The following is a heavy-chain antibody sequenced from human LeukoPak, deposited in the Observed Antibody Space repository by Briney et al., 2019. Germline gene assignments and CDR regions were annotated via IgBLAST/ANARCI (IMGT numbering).Heavy chain of an antibody. CDR3: ARYSSSSGGPSYYLDY. CDR1: GFTLRNYW. Sequence: GGSLTLSCAASGFTLRNYWMHWVRQVPGRGLVWVSRISGDGSGTNYADSVKGRFTISRDNAKNTVYLQINNLRAQDTAVYFCARYSSSSGGPSYYLDYWGQGTLVTVSS. J-gene: IGHJ4*02. CDR2: ISGDGSGT. D-gene: IGHD6-6*01. V-gene: IGHV3-74*01.